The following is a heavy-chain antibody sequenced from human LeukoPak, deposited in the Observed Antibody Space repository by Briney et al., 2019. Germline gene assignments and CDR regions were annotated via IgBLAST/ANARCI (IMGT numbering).Heavy chain of an antibody. Sequence: PSETLSLTCTVSGGSISSYYWSWIRQPPGKGLEWIGEINHSGSTNYNPSLKSRVTISVDTSKNQFSLKLSSVTAADTAVYYCARGHDAFDIWGQGTMVTVSS. J-gene: IGHJ3*02. CDR3: ARGHDAFDI. CDR1: GGSISSYY. V-gene: IGHV4-34*01. CDR2: INHSGST.